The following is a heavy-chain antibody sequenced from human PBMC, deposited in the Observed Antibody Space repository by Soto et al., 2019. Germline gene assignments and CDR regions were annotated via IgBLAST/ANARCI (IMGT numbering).Heavy chain of an antibody. V-gene: IGHV3-30-3*01. CDR2: ISYDGSNK. D-gene: IGHD2-15*01. CDR1: GFTFSSYA. Sequence: GGSLRLSCAASGFTFSSYAMHWVRQAPGKGLEWVAVISYDGSNKYYADSVKGRFTISRDNSKNTLYLQMNSLRAEDTAVYYCAKGGSCSGGSCYWSDAFDIWGQGTMVTVSS. CDR3: AKGGSCSGGSCYWSDAFDI. J-gene: IGHJ3*02.